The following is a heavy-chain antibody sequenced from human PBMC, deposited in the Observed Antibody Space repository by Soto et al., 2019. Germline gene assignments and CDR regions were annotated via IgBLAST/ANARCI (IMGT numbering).Heavy chain of an antibody. D-gene: IGHD3-9*01. CDR2: IIPIFGTA. Sequence: ASVRVSCKASGGTFSSYAISWVRQAPGQGLEWMGGIIPIFGTANYAQKFQGRVTITADESTSTAYMELSSLRSEDTAVYYCARVPSVRSYYDILTGYRIGGMDVWGQGTTVTVSS. V-gene: IGHV1-69*13. CDR3: ARVPSVRSYYDILTGYRIGGMDV. CDR1: GGTFSSYA. J-gene: IGHJ6*02.